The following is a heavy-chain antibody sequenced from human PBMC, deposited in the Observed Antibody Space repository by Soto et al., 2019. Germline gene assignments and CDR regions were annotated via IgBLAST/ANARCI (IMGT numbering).Heavy chain of an antibody. D-gene: IGHD6-13*01. J-gene: IGHJ6*02. Sequence: SETLSLTCTVSGGSISSGDYYWSWIRQPPGKGLEWIGYIYYSGSTYYNPSLKSRVTISVDTSKNQFSLKLSSVTAADTAVYYCARAAADYYYCGMDVWGQGTTVTVYS. CDR2: IYYSGST. CDR3: ARAAADYYYCGMDV. CDR1: GGSISSGDYY. V-gene: IGHV4-30-4*01.